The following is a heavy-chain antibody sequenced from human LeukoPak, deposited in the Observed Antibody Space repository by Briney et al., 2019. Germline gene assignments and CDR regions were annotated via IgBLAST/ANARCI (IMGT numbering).Heavy chain of an antibody. Sequence: PGGSLRLSCAASGFTFSSYGMHWVRQAPGKGLEWVAVIWYDGSNKYYADSVKGRFTISRDNSKNTLYLQMNSLRAEDTAVYYCARERRLDILTGYYSYFDYWGQGTLVTVSS. D-gene: IGHD3-9*01. V-gene: IGHV3-33*01. J-gene: IGHJ4*02. CDR1: GFTFSSYG. CDR3: ARERRLDILTGYYSYFDY. CDR2: IWYDGSNK.